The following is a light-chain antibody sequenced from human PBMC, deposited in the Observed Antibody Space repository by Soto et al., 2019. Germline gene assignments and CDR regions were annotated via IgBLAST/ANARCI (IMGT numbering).Light chain of an antibody. CDR2: GAS. V-gene: IGKV3-20*01. CDR1: QSVSSSY. J-gene: IGKJ1*01. CDR3: QQYGSSPWT. Sequence: EVMMTQFPDTVSVTAGENVTLSSGASQSVSSSYLAWYPQKPGQAPRLLSYGASSRATGIPDRCSGRGAGTDVTRTISRLEPEDFAVYYCQQYGSSPWTFGQGTKVEI.